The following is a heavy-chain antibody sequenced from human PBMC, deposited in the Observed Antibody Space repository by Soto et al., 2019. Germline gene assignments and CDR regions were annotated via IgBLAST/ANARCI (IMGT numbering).Heavy chain of an antibody. J-gene: IGHJ6*02. CDR2: FYYSGST. Sequence: SETLSLTSTFSGYSISPSRHYWGWFRQPQEKGLEWFGCFYYSGSTYYNPSFKSRVTISVDTSKNQFSLKLSSVTAADTAVYYCARHGSITMVRGVIPRLYYYYGMDVWGQGTTVT. CDR1: GYSISPSRHY. CDR3: ARHGSITMVRGVIPRLYYYYGMDV. V-gene: IGHV4-39*01. D-gene: IGHD3-10*01.